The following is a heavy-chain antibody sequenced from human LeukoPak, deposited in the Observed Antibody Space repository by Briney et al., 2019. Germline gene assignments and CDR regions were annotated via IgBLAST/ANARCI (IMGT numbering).Heavy chain of an antibody. J-gene: IGHJ5*02. CDR2: IYHSGST. CDR3: ARGIVSGTTNWFDP. D-gene: IGHD1-1*01. Sequence: SETLSLTCTVSGYSISSGYYWVWIRQPPGKGLDWIGSIYHSGSTYYNPSLESRVTISVDTSKNPFSLKLSSVTAADTAVYYCARGIVSGTTNWFDPWGQGTLVTVSS. V-gene: IGHV4-38-2*02. CDR1: GYSISSGYY.